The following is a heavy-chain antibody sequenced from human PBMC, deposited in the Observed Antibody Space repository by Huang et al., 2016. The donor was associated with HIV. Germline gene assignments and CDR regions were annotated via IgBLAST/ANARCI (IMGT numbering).Heavy chain of an antibody. CDR1: GFSFSHYG. CDR2: IRFDGGNK. J-gene: IGHJ4*02. V-gene: IGHV3-30*02. CDR3: ATDLGGYSFDY. Sequence: QEQLVESGGGVVQPGGSLRLSCATSGFSFSHYGMHWVRQAQGKGVEWVGFIRFDGGNKHYADSAKGRFTISRDNSKKMLFLEMNSLRGDDTAFYYCATDLGGYSFDYWGQGALVSVSS. D-gene: IGHD2-21*02.